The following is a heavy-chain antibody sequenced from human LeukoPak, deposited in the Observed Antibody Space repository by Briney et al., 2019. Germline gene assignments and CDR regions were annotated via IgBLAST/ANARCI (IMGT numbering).Heavy chain of an antibody. D-gene: IGHD2-2*01. Sequence: ASVKVSCKVSGYTLTELSTHWVRQAPGKGLEWMGGFDPEDGETIYAQKFQGRVTMTEDTSTDTAYMELSSLRSEDTAVYYCARAEYQLLPSYYYYYMDVWGKGTTVTVS. CDR2: FDPEDGET. J-gene: IGHJ6*03. CDR1: GYTLTELS. V-gene: IGHV1-24*01. CDR3: ARAEYQLLPSYYYYYMDV.